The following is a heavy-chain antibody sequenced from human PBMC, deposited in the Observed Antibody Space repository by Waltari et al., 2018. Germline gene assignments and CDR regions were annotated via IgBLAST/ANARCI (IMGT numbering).Heavy chain of an antibody. D-gene: IGHD3-22*01. J-gene: IGHJ4*02. Sequence: EVQLVESGGGLIQPGGSLRLSCAASGFTVSSNYMSWVRQAPGKGLEWVSVIYSGGSTDYADSGKGRFTISRDNSKNTLYLQMNSLRAEDTAVYDCARESAGYYDSSGYYYVSYWGQGTLVTVSS. CDR3: ARESAGYYDSSGYYYVSY. CDR2: IYSGGST. V-gene: IGHV3-53*01. CDR1: GFTVSSNY.